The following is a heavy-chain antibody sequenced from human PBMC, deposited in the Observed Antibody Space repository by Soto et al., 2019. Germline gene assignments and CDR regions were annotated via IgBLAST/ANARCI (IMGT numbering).Heavy chain of an antibody. J-gene: IGHJ5*02. CDR2: IKSDGSST. CDR1: GFTFSTYW. CDR3: ARSDWFDP. V-gene: IGHV3-74*01. Sequence: LRLSCAASGFTFSTYWMHWVRQAPGKGLVWVSRIKSDGSSTSYADSVKGRFTISRDNAKNTLYLQMNSLRVEDTAVYYCARSDWFDPWGQGTLVTVSS.